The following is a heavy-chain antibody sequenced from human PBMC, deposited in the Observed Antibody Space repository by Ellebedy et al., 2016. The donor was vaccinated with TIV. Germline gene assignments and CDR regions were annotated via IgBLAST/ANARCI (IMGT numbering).Heavy chain of an antibody. J-gene: IGHJ3*02. Sequence: ASVKVSXXASGYTFTGYYMHWVRQAPGQGLEWMGWINPNSGGTNYAQKFQGRVTMTRDTSISTAYMELSRLRSDDTAVYYCARDSGYSYGLDAFDIWGQGTMVTVSS. CDR3: ARDSGYSYGLDAFDI. CDR1: GYTFTGYY. D-gene: IGHD5-18*01. V-gene: IGHV1-2*02. CDR2: INPNSGGT.